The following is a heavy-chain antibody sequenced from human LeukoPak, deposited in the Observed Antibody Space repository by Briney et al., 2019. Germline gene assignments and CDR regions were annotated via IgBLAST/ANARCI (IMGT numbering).Heavy chain of an antibody. Sequence: GGSPRLSCAASGFTFSSYAMHWVRQAPGKGLEWVAVISYDGSNKYYADSVKGRFTISRDNSKNTLYLQMNSLRAEDTAVYYCARGKSGATLLFDYWSQGTLVTVSS. CDR2: ISYDGSNK. CDR3: ARGKSGATLLFDY. V-gene: IGHV3-30-3*01. CDR1: GFTFSSYA. J-gene: IGHJ4*02. D-gene: IGHD1-26*01.